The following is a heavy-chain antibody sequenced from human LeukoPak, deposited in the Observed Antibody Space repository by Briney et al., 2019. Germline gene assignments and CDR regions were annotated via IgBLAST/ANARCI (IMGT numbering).Heavy chain of an antibody. Sequence: GGSLRLSCAASGFTFDDYGMSWVRQAPGKGLERVSGINWNGGSTGYADSVKGRFTISRDNAKNSLYLQMNSLGAEDTALYYCARKVAYCSSTSCEYNWFDPWGQGTLVTVSS. CDR2: INWNGGST. J-gene: IGHJ5*02. CDR3: ARKVAYCSSTSCEYNWFDP. D-gene: IGHD2-2*01. CDR1: GFTFDDYG. V-gene: IGHV3-20*04.